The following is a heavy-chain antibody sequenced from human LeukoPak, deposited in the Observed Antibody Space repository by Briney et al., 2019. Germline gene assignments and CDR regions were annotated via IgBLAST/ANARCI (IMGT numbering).Heavy chain of an antibody. CDR3: ARGAPSDY. V-gene: IGHV4-4*07. J-gene: IGHJ4*02. CDR2: ICTSGTT. Sequence: PSETLSLTCTVSGGSMTVGSISTYYWSWVRQAAGKGLEWIGRICTSGTTNYNPSLKSRVTMSIDTSKNQFSLKLNSVTAADTAVYYCARGAPSDYWGQGTLVTVSS. CDR1: GGSMTVGSISTYY.